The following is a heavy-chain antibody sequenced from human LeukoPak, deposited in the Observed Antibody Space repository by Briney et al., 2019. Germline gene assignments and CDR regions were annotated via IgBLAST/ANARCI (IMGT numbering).Heavy chain of an antibody. J-gene: IGHJ4*02. CDR3: TARYCSGATCSYY. V-gene: IGHV3-74*01. D-gene: IGHD2-15*01. CDR2: VNKDGSET. Sequence: PGGSLRLSCAASGFTFSDYWMHWVRQAPGKGLVWLSRVNKDGSETKYADTAKGRFTISRDNAKNTLFLQMNSLRAEDTAVCYCTARYCSGATCSYYWGQGTLVTVSS. CDR1: GFTFSDYW.